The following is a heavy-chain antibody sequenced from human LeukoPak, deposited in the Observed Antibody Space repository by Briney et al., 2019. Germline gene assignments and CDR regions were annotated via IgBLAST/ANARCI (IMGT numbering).Heavy chain of an antibody. J-gene: IGHJ4*02. V-gene: IGHV4-34*01. CDR1: GGSFSGYY. CDR3: ASDRYSSSFDY. Sequence: PSETLSLTCAVYGGSFSGYYRSWIRQPPGKGLEWIGEINHSGSTNYNPSLKSRVTISVDTSKNQFSLKLSPVTAADTAVYYCASDRYSSSFDYWGQGTLVTVSS. D-gene: IGHD6-13*01. CDR2: INHSGST.